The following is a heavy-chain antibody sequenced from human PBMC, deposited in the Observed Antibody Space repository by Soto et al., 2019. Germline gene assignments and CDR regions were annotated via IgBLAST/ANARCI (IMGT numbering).Heavy chain of an antibody. V-gene: IGHV3-48*01. CDR2: ISTSSTNI. D-gene: IGHD6-19*01. J-gene: IGHJ4*02. Sequence: GGSLRLSCAASGFTFGGYTMNWVRQAPGKGLEWISYISTSSTNIYYADSVKGRFTISRDNAKNSLYLQMNSLRVEDTAVYYCARVDSSGWYPVFDYWGQGTLVTVSS. CDR3: ARVDSSGWYPVFDY. CDR1: GFTFGGYT.